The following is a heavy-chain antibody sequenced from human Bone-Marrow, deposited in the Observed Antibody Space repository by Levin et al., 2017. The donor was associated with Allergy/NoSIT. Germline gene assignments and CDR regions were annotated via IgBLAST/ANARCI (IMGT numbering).Heavy chain of an antibody. CDR1: GGSFSGYY. CDR3: ARVRRYSYLGSYYYGMDV. Sequence: PSETLSLTCAVYGGSFSGYYWSWIRQPPGKGLEWIGEINHSGSTNYNPSLKSRVTISVDTSKNQFSLKLSSVTAADTAVYYCARVRRYSYLGSYYYGMDVWGQGTTVTVSS. CDR2: INHSGST. D-gene: IGHD5-18*01. J-gene: IGHJ6*02. V-gene: IGHV4-34*01.